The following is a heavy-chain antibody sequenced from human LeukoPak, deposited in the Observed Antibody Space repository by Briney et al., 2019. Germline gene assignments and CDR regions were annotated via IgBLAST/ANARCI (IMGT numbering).Heavy chain of an antibody. CDR3: ARGPYSYDSSGAFDI. V-gene: IGHV4-61*02. Sequence: SETLSLTCTVSGGSISSKSYYWSWIRQPAGKGLEWIGRISSSGSTNYNPSLKSRVTISVDTSKNQFSLKLSSVTAADTAVYFCARGPYSYDSSGAFDIWGQGTMVTVSS. CDR1: GGSISSKSYY. J-gene: IGHJ3*02. CDR2: ISSSGST. D-gene: IGHD3-22*01.